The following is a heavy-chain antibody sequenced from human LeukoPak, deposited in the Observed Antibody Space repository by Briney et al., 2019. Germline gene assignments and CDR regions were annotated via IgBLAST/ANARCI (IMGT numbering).Heavy chain of an antibody. Sequence: SETLSLTCAVYGGSFSGYYWSCIRQPPGKGLEWIGEINHSGSTNYNPSLKSRVTISVDTSKNQFSLKLTSVTAADTAVYYCVLGSVVPAATPWGQGILVTVSS. V-gene: IGHV4-34*01. D-gene: IGHD2-2*01. J-gene: IGHJ5*02. CDR1: GGSFSGYY. CDR3: VLGSVVPAATP. CDR2: INHSGST.